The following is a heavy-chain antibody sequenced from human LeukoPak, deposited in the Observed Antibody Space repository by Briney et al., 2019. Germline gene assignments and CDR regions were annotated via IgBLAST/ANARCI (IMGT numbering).Heavy chain of an antibody. CDR1: GFTFSSYW. V-gene: IGHV3-74*01. CDR2: INSDGSST. CDR3: ARMIPQIYDSSGSPGGYFDY. J-gene: IGHJ4*02. Sequence: GGSLRLSCAASGFTFSSYWMHWVRQAPGKGLVWVSRINSDGSSTSYADSVKGRFTISRDNAKNTLYLQMNSLRAEDTAVYYCARMIPQIYDSSGSPGGYFDYWGQGTLVTVSS. D-gene: IGHD3-22*01.